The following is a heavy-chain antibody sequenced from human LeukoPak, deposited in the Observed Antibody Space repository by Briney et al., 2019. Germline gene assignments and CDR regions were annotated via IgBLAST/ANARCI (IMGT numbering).Heavy chain of an antibody. V-gene: IGHV3-30*18. CDR3: VKGFYYNSRTYSSPLNY. Sequence: GGSLRLSCVASGFTFDSNVMNWVRQAPDKGLEWVAFISYDGTTKFYAVSVKGRFTISRDSSKNILYLQMNSLRTEDTAVYYCVKGFYYNSRTYSSPLNYWGQATLVTVSS. J-gene: IGHJ4*02. CDR1: GFTFDSNV. CDR2: ISYDGTTK. D-gene: IGHD3-22*01.